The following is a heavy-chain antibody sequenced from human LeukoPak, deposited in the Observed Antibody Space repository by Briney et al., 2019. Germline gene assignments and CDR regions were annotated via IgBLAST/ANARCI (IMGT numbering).Heavy chain of an antibody. J-gene: IGHJ4*02. D-gene: IGHD2-15*01. Sequence: SVKVSCKASGYTFTSYAISWVRQAPGQGLEWMGGIIPIFGTANYAQKFQGRVTITADESASTAYMELSSLRSEDTAVYCCATNLGRGPTVVVAGPFDYWGQGTLVTVSS. CDR3: ATNLGRGPTVVVAGPFDY. CDR1: GYTFTSYA. CDR2: IIPIFGTA. V-gene: IGHV1-69*13.